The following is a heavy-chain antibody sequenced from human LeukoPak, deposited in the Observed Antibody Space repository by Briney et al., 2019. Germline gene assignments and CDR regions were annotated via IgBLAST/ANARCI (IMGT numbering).Heavy chain of an antibody. CDR1: GGTFSSYA. CDR3: ARARGRDITMVRGAINWFDP. CDR2: IIPIFGTA. J-gene: IGHJ5*02. D-gene: IGHD3-10*01. Sequence: SVKVSCKASGGTFSSYAISWVRQAPGQGLEWMGGIIPIFGTANYAQKFQGRVTITADESTSTAYMELSSLRSEDTAVYYCARARGRDITMVRGAINWFDPWGQGTLVTVSS. V-gene: IGHV1-69*13.